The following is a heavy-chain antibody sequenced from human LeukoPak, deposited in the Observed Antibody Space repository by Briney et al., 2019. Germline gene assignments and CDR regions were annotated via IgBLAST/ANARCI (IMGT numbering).Heavy chain of an antibody. J-gene: IGHJ3*01. CDR3: AKGGSPLTGDSH. CDR2: ISGSGGST. D-gene: IGHD7-27*01. Sequence: GGSLRLSCAASGFTFNTYAMSWVRQAPGKGLEWVSAISGSGGSTYYADSVKGRFTISRDNSKNTLSLQMNGLRAEDTAVYYCAKGGSPLTGDSHWGQGTMVTVSS. V-gene: IGHV3-23*01. CDR1: GFTFNTYA.